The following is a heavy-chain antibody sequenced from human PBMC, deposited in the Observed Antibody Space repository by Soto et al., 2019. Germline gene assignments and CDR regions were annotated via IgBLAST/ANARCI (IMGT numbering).Heavy chain of an antibody. J-gene: IGHJ5*02. CDR1: GGSISRYY. CDR3: ARARDIVVVVAATPGVWFAP. Sequence: SEALSLPCTVSGGSISRYYRSWIRQPPGKGLEWIGYIYYSGSPNYNPSLKSRVTISVDTSKKQFSLKLSSVTAADTAVYYCARARDIVVVVAATPGVWFAPWAQGTLVTGSS. D-gene: IGHD2-15*01. V-gene: IGHV4-59*01. CDR2: IYYSGSP.